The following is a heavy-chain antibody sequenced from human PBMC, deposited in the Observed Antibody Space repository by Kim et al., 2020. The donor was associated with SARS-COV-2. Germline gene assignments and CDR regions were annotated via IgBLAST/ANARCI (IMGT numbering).Heavy chain of an antibody. CDR1: GFTFSSYG. CDR3: VFLGGGAGGY. Sequence: GGSLRLSCAASGFTFSSYGMHWVRQAPGKGLVWVSRIDPDVITTHYADSVKGRFTMSRDNPKSTLYLQMNGLRAEDTAVYYCVFLGGGAGGYWGQGTLVTVSS. CDR2: IDPDVITT. V-gene: IGHV3-74*01. J-gene: IGHJ4*02. D-gene: IGHD3-16*01.